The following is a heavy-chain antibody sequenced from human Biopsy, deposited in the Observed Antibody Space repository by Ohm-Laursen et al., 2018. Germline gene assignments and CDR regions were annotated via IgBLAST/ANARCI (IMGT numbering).Heavy chain of an antibody. J-gene: IGHJ6*02. Sequence: TLSLTCTVSGGSISSGGSYWSWIRQRPGKGLEWIGYIFNSANTYYNPSLKNLITISGDTSKNQFSLKLTSVTAADTAVYYCARDKITYCTSTSCDYFGMDVWGQGTTVTVSS. CDR2: IFNSANT. V-gene: IGHV4-31*01. CDR1: GGSISSGGSY. CDR3: ARDKITYCTSTSCDYFGMDV. D-gene: IGHD2-2*01.